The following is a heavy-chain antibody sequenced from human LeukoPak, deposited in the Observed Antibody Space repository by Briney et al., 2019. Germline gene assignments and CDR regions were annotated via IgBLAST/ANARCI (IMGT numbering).Heavy chain of an antibody. CDR2: IIPILGIA. V-gene: IGHV1-69*04. Sequence: ASVKVSCKASGGTFSSYAISWVRQAPGQGLEWMGRIIPILGIANYAQKFQGRVTITADKSTSTAYMELSSLRSEDTAVYYCARDVSWELQESWFDPEGQGTRVSVFS. CDR1: GGTFSSYA. J-gene: IGHJ5*02. CDR3: ARDVSWELQESWFDP. D-gene: IGHD1-26*01.